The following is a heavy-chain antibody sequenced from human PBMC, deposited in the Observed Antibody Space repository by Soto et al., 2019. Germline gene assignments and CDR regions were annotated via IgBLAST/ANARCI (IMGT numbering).Heavy chain of an antibody. CDR3: ARDISLADP. V-gene: IGHV3-48*01. CDR1: GFTFNSYS. J-gene: IGHJ5*02. Sequence: EVLLVESGGGLVQPGGSLRLSCAASGFTFNSYSMNWVRQAPGKGLEWVSYISSTSSTIYYADSVKGRFTISRDNAKNSLYLQMNSLKAEDTALYYCARDISLADPWGQGTLVTVSS. CDR2: ISSTSSTI.